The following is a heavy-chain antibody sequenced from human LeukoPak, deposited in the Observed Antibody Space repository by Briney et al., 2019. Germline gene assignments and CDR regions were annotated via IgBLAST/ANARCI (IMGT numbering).Heavy chain of an antibody. CDR1: GYTFTSYD. Sequence: ASVKVSCKASGYTFTSYDINWGRQATGEGGEGMGWMNPNSGNTGYAQKFQGRVTMTRNTSISTAYMELSSLRSEDTAVYYCAKRIDFWSGYCFDYWGQGTLVTVSS. CDR3: AKRIDFWSGYCFDY. CDR2: MNPNSGNT. J-gene: IGHJ4*02. D-gene: IGHD3-3*01. V-gene: IGHV1-8*01.